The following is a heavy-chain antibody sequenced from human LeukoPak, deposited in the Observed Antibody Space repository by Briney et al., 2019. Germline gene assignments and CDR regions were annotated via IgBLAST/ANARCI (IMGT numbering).Heavy chain of an antibody. CDR1: GFTFSDYS. CDR2: ISSSGVTI. Sequence: GGSLRLSCAASGFTFSDYSMRWIRQAPGKGLEWVSYISSSGVTIYYADSVKGRFTISRDNAKNSLYLQMNSLRAEDAALYFCARDPYSGSYGPYYYYYMDVWGKGTTVTISS. CDR3: ARDPYSGSYGPYYYYYMDV. D-gene: IGHD1-26*01. V-gene: IGHV3-11*04. J-gene: IGHJ6*03.